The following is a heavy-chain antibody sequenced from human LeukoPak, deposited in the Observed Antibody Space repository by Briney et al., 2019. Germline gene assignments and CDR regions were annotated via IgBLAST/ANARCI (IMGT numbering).Heavy chain of an antibody. Sequence: GGSLRLSCAASGFTLSCHSMNWVRQAPGKGPEWVSYISSGSSSIFYADSVKGRFTISRDNAKNSLYLQMNSLRDEDTAVYYCARGLATAPTSFDYWGQGTLVTVSS. J-gene: IGHJ4*02. CDR1: GFTLSCHS. D-gene: IGHD6-13*01. CDR3: ARGLATAPTSFDY. V-gene: IGHV3-48*02. CDR2: ISSGSSSI.